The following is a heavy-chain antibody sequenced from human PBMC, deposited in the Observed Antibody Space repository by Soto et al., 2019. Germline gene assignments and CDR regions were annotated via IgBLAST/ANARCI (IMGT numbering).Heavy chain of an antibody. CDR1: GGTFTTDT. Sequence: QVQLVQSGPEVKKSGSSVKVSCKLSGGTFTTDTISWLRRAPGQGPEWMGRIIPILGTGNYAQKFQGRVTITEDKSTNTGYMEVSSLTSEDTAVYYCAREEGSYYMGTFPLYYPDVCGNGATVTVSS. CDR3: AREEGSYYMGTFPLYYPDV. CDR2: IIPILGTG. J-gene: IGHJ6*04. D-gene: IGHD2-8*01. V-gene: IGHV1-69*08.